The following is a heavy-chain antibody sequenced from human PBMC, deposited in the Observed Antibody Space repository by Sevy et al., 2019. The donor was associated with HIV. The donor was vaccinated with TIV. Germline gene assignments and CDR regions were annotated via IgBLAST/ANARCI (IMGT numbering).Heavy chain of an antibody. V-gene: IGHV3-7*03. J-gene: IGHJ4*02. CDR2: IKQDGSEK. Sequence: GGSLRLSCAASGFTFSSYWMSWVRQAPGKGLEWVANIKQDGSEKYYVYSVKGRFTISRDNAKNSLYLQMNSLRAEDTAVYYCAREYRDVLRYFDWLPFDYWGQGTLVTVSS. CDR3: AREYRDVLRYFDWLPFDY. D-gene: IGHD3-9*01. CDR1: GFTFSSYW.